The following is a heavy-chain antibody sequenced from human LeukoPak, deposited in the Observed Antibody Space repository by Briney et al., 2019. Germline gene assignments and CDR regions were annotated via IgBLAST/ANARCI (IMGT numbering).Heavy chain of an antibody. J-gene: IGHJ5*02. V-gene: IGHV1-18*04. D-gene: IGHD3-10*01. CDR1: GYTFTGYY. Sequence: ASVKVSCKASGYTFTGYYMHWVRQAPGQGLEWMGWISAYNGNTNYAPKLQGRVNMTTDKTTSTAYTELKSPRSAATALYYSTRDPYYYGSGSPKKWFDAWGQGTLVTVSS. CDR3: TRDPYYYGSGSPKKWFDA. CDR2: ISAYNGNT.